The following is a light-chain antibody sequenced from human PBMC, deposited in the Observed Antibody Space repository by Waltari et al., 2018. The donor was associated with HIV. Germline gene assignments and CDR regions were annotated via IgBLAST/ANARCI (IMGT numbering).Light chain of an antibody. J-gene: IGLJ2*01. CDR1: NSDVGDYNY. CDR3: SSYTSTSIPV. V-gene: IGLV2-14*01. Sequence: QSALTQPASVSGSPGQSITISCTGTNSDVGDYNYVSWYQQHPGKAPKLMIFEVSDRFSGSKSGNTASLTISGLQAEDEADYYCSSYTSTSIPVFGGGTKLTVL. CDR2: EVS.